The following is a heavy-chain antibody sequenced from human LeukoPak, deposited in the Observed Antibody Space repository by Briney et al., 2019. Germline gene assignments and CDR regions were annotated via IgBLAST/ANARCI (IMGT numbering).Heavy chain of an antibody. D-gene: IGHD3-22*01. CDR1: GFPFSSYN. CDR2: ISSGSTYT. Sequence: GGSLRLSCAASGFPFSSYNMNWVRQAPGKGLEWVSSISSGSTYTYYADSVKGRFTISRDNAKNSLYLQMNGLSAEDTAVYYCARAGTEYYYDNFGYLFYFDYWGQGTLVTASS. J-gene: IGHJ4*02. CDR3: ARAGTEYYYDNFGYLFYFDY. V-gene: IGHV3-21*01.